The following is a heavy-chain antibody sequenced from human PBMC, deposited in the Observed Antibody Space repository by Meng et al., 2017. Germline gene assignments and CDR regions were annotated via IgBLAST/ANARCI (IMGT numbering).Heavy chain of an antibody. CDR3: ARDGRSWD. D-gene: IGHD7-27*01. V-gene: IGHV4-4*02. CDR2: IYHSGST. CDR1: GGPISRSNW. Sequence: QVKLHGSGPGSGSPSRTLPHTCAVSGGPISRSNWWSWSRQPPGKGLEWIGEIYHSGSTNYNPSLKSRVTISVDKSKNQFSLKLSSVTAADTAVYYCARDGRSWDWGQGTLVTVSS. J-gene: IGHJ4*02.